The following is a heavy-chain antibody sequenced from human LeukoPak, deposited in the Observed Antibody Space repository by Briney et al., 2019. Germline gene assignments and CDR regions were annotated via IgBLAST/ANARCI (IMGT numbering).Heavy chain of an antibody. CDR1: GDSISSGRY. J-gene: IGHJ5*02. D-gene: IGHD3-22*01. V-gene: IGHV4-38-2*02. CDR2: IHHSGST. Sequence: PSETLSLTCTVSGDSISSGRYWDWIRQPPGRGLEWIGSIHHSGSTWYNPSLKSRVTISLDTSQTQISLRVTSVTAADTAVYYCARGTDYYDSSGWLDPWGQGTLVTVSS. CDR3: ARGTDYYDSSGWLDP.